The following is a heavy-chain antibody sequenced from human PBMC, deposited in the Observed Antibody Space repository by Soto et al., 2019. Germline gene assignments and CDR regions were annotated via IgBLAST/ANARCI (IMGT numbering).Heavy chain of an antibody. D-gene: IGHD6-6*01. CDR3: AKSSIAARLPFD. J-gene: IGHJ4*02. CDR2: ISGSGGST. V-gene: IGHV3-23*01. Sequence: GGSLRLSCAASGFTFSSYAMSWVRQAPGKGLEWVSAISGSGGSTYYKDSVKGRFTISRDNSKNTLYLQMNSLRAEDTAVYYCAKSSIAARLPFDWGQGTLVTVSS. CDR1: GFTFSSYA.